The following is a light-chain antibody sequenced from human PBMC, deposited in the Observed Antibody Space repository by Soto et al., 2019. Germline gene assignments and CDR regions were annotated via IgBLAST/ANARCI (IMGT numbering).Light chain of an antibody. V-gene: IGLV2-14*01. CDR2: DVS. CDR3: SSYTVRSTLV. CDR1: SSDVGGYNY. Sequence: QSALTQPASVSGSPGQSITISCTGTSSDVGGYNYVSWYQQHPGKAPKLMIYDVSNRPSGVSNRFSGSKSGNTAALTISWLQAEHEVDYYCSSYTVRSTLVFGGGTKLTVL. J-gene: IGLJ2*01.